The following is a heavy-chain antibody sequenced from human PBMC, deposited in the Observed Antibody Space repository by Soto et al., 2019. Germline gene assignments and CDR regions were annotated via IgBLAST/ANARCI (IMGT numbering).Heavy chain of an antibody. V-gene: IGHV4-4*02. CDR3: AMRDTVLGGQNFDY. J-gene: IGHJ4*02. Sequence: QVQLQESGPGLVKPSGTLSLTCAVSGGSINSSNWWSWVRQPPGKGLEWIGEIYHSGGTNYNPSLQGRVTISVDKSKHQYSLKLSSVTAADTAVYYCAMRDTVLGGQNFDYWGQGTLVTVSS. D-gene: IGHD5-18*01. CDR1: GGSINSSNW. CDR2: IYHSGGT.